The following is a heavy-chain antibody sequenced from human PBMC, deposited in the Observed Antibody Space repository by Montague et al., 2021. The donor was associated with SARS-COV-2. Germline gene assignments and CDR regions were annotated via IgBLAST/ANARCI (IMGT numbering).Heavy chain of an antibody. CDR2: IHHSGTL. J-gene: IGHJ4*02. CDR1: NASITTSNW. D-gene: IGHD3-10*01. Sequence: SETLSLTCTVSNASITTSNWWTWVRQAPGKGLEWVGEIHHSGTLXYNPSLKSRVTISVDTSKNHFSLNLNSVTAADTALYFCARRIRITVFRGVPLTTHSLESWGQGNMVTVSS. V-gene: IGHV4/OR15-8*01. CDR3: ARRIRITVFRGVPLTTHSLES.